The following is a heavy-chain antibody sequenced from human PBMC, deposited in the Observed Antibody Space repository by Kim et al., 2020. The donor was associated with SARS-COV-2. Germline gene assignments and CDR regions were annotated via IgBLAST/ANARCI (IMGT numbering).Heavy chain of an antibody. J-gene: IGHJ4*02. D-gene: IGHD6-13*01. V-gene: IGHV5-10-1*01. CDR1: GYSFSSYW. Sequence: GESLKISCKGSGYSFSSYWISWVRQMPGKGLEWMGRIDPSDSYTNYSPSFQGHVTISADKSISTAYLQWSSLKASDTAIYYCARRNTVAAAGNPADYWGQGTLVTVSS. CDR2: IDPSDSYT. CDR3: ARRNTVAAAGNPADY.